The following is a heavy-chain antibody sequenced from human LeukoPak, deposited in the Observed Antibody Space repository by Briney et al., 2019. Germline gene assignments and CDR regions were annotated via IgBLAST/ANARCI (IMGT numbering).Heavy chain of an antibody. Sequence: ASVKVSCKASGYTFTSYDINWVRQATGQGLEWMGWMNPNSGNTGFAEKFQGRVTMTRNTSTSTAYMELSSLRSDDTAVYYCARERGYCSSSTCYTSDAFDIWGQGTMVTVSS. V-gene: IGHV1-8*01. CDR2: MNPNSGNT. J-gene: IGHJ3*02. CDR1: GYTFTSYD. CDR3: ARERGYCSSSTCYTSDAFDI. D-gene: IGHD2-2*02.